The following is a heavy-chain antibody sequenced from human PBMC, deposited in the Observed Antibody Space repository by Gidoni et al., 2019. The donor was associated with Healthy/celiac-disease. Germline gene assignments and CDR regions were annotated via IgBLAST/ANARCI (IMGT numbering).Heavy chain of an antibody. CDR2: INHSGST. V-gene: IGHV4-34*01. CDR1: GGSFSGYY. CDR3: ARTPHYYGSGSIDY. Sequence: QVQLQQRGAGLLKPSETPSLTCAVYGGSFSGYYWSWIRQPPGKGLEWIGEINHSGSTNYHPSLKSRVTISVDTSKNQFSLKLSSVTAADTAVYYCARTPHYYGSGSIDYWGQGTLVTVSS. D-gene: IGHD3-10*01. J-gene: IGHJ4*02.